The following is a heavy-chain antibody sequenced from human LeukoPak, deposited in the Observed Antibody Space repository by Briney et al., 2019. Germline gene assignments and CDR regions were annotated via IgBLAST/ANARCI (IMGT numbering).Heavy chain of an antibody. Sequence: GESLKISCKGSGYSFTSYWIGWVRQMPGKGLEWMGIIYPGDSDTRYSPSFQGQVTISADKSISTAYLQWSSLKASDTAMYYCASGYYDSSGYYYPRQVDAFDIWGQGTMVTVSS. J-gene: IGHJ3*02. CDR3: ASGYYDSSGYYYPRQVDAFDI. CDR2: IYPGDSDT. CDR1: GYSFTSYW. D-gene: IGHD3-22*01. V-gene: IGHV5-51*01.